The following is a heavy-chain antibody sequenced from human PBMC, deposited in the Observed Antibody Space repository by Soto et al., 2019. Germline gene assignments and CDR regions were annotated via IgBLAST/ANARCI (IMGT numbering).Heavy chain of an antibody. CDR2: IYYSGST. Sequence: SETLSLTCTVSGGSISSYYWSWIRQPPGKGLEWIGYIYYSGSTNYNPSLKSRVTISVDTSKNQFSLKLSSVTAADTAVYYCARHKGGAFDIWGQGTMVTXSS. J-gene: IGHJ3*02. V-gene: IGHV4-59*08. CDR3: ARHKGGAFDI. D-gene: IGHD3-16*01. CDR1: GGSISSYY.